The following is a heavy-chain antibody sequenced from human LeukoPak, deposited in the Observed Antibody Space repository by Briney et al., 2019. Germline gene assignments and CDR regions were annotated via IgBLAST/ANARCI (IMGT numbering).Heavy chain of an antibody. CDR1: GGSISTSSYY. D-gene: IGHD5-18*01. J-gene: IGHJ4*02. CDR2: FYYTGST. Sequence: NPSETLSLTCTVSGGSISTSSYYWGWIRQPPGKGLEWIVYFYYTGSTFYNPSLKSRVTISVDTAKNQYPLKLNSVTAADPAVYYCARRGRGYSYGVGINFDYWGQGILVTVSS. CDR3: ARRGRGYSYGVGINFDY. V-gene: IGHV4-39*01.